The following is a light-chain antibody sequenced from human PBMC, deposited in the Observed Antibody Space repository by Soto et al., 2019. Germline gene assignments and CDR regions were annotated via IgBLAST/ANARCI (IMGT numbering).Light chain of an antibody. Sequence: EIVLTQFPGTLSLSPGERATLSCRASDTIGYTSLAWYQQQPGLAPTLLIYDVSTRAPGIPDRFSGSGSGTDFTLTISRLEPGDFAVYYCQQYDTSYTFGPGTRLEI. CDR1: DTIGYTS. CDR2: DVS. J-gene: IGKJ2*01. V-gene: IGKV3-20*01. CDR3: QQYDTSYT.